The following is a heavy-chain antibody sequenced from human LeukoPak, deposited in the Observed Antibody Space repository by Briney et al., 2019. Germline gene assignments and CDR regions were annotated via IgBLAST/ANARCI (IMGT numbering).Heavy chain of an antibody. J-gene: IGHJ6*04. Sequence: ASVKVSCKASGYTFTSYDINWVRQATGQGLEWVGWMNPNSGNTGYAQKFQGRDTMTRNTSISTAYMELSSLRSEDTAVYYCARAPKLKRGYSYGLNVWGKGTTVTVSS. V-gene: IGHV1-8*01. D-gene: IGHD5-18*01. CDR3: ARAPKLKRGYSYGLNV. CDR1: GYTFTSYD. CDR2: MNPNSGNT.